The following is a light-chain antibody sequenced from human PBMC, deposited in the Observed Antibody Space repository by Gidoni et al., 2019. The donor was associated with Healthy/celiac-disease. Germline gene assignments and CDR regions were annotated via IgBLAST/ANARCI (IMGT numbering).Light chain of an antibody. CDR3: QVWDSSSNLYV. V-gene: IGLV3-21*02. CDR1: NIGSTS. J-gene: IGLJ1*01. CDR2: DDN. Sequence: SYVLTQLPSLSVAPGQPARITWWGNNIGSTSVHWYQQKPGQAPVLVVYDDNHRPSGIPERFSGSNSGNTATLTISGVKAGDEADYYCQVWDSSSNLYVFGTGTKVTVL.